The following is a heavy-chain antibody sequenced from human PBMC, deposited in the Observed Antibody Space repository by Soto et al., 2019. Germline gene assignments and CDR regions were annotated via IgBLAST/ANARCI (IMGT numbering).Heavy chain of an antibody. CDR2: ISYDGSNQ. Sequence: HPGGSLRLSCAASGFTFNIYGMHWVRQAPDKGLEWVALISYDGSNQYYADSVKGRFTISRDNSKNTLFLQMNSLRADDTAVYYCAKDQASGQGSFDSWGQGTLV. CDR3: AKDQASGQGSFDS. CDR1: GFTFNIYG. V-gene: IGHV3-30*18. J-gene: IGHJ4*02.